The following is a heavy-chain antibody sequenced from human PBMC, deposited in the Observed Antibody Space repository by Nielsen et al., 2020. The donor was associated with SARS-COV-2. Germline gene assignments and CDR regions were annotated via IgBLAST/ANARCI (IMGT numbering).Heavy chain of an antibody. J-gene: IGHJ4*02. Sequence: SETLSLTCTVSGGSISSSSYYWGWIRQPPGKGLEWIGSIYYSGSTNYNPSLKSRVTISVDTSKNQFSLKLSSVTAADTAVYYCARRRGYSGYDWEVYYFDYWGQGTLVTVSS. V-gene: IGHV4-39*07. CDR2: IYYSGST. CDR3: ARRRGYSGYDWEVYYFDY. D-gene: IGHD5-12*01. CDR1: GGSISSSSYY.